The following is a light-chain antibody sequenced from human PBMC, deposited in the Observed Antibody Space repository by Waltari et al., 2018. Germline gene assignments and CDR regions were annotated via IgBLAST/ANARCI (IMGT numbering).Light chain of an antibody. CDR2: DAS. J-gene: IGKJ5*01. CDR1: QSIATN. V-gene: IGKV3-15*01. CDR3: QQYNRWPPIT. Sequence: EVVMTQSPDTLSVSPGGRATLSCSASQSIATNLAWYQQRRGQAPRPLIFDASTRATSISGRFSGSGSGTEFNLTISSLQSDDSAVYYCQQYNRWPPITFGQGTRLEIK.